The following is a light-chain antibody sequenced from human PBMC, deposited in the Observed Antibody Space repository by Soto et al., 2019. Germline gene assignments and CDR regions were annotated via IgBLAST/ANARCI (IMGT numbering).Light chain of an antibody. CDR3: QSYDSDNQV. CDR2: EDH. V-gene: IGLV6-57*01. J-gene: IGLJ3*02. CDR1: SGRIASNY. Sequence: NFMLTQPHSVSGSPGKTVTISCTRSSGRIASNYVQWYQQRPGSSPTTVIYEDHQRPSGVPDRFSGSIDSSSNSASLSISGLKTEDEAEYYCQSYDSDNQVFGGGTKLTVL.